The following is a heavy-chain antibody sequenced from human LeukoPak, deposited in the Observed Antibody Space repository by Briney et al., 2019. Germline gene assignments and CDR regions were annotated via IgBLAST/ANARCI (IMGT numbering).Heavy chain of an antibody. D-gene: IGHD6-19*01. CDR1: GFTFSSYA. V-gene: IGHV3-23*01. Sequence: GGSLRLSCAASGFTFSSYAMNWVRQAPGKGLEWVSSVSASAGSSNYADSVKGRFTISRDNSMNTLHLQMSNLRAEDTAVYYCAKCSTSAYTTGWCNWIDPWGQGTLVTVSS. J-gene: IGHJ5*02. CDR2: VSASAGSS. CDR3: AKCSTSAYTTGWCNWIDP.